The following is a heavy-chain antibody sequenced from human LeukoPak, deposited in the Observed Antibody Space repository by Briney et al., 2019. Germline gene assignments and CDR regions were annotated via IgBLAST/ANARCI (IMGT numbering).Heavy chain of an antibody. CDR3: ARGVLWGITIFPFDY. CDR1: GYTLTELS. V-gene: IGHV1-24*01. J-gene: IGHJ4*02. Sequence: GASVTVSCKCSGYTLTELSMHWVRQAPGKGLEWMGGFDPEDGETIYAQKFQGRVTMTEDTSTDTAYMELSSLRSEDTAVYYCARGVLWGITIFPFDYWGQGTLVTVSS. CDR2: FDPEDGET. D-gene: IGHD3-9*01.